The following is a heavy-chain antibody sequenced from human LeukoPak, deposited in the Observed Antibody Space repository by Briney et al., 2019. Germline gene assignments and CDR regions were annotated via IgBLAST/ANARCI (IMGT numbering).Heavy chain of an antibody. Sequence: ASVKVSCKASGYTFTSYGISWVRQAPGQGLEWMGWISAYNGDTNYAQKFQGRVTITADESTSTAYMELSSLRSDDTAVYYCARGDTPPFDYWGQGTLVTVSS. V-gene: IGHV1-18*01. CDR2: ISAYNGDT. CDR1: GYTFTSYG. J-gene: IGHJ4*02. CDR3: ARGDTPPFDY.